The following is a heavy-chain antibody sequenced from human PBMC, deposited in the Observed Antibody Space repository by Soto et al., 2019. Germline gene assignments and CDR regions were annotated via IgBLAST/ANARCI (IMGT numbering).Heavy chain of an antibody. D-gene: IGHD3-16*01. CDR2: MNPGSGDT. CDR1: GYSFTNND. J-gene: IGHJ5*02. Sequence: ASVKVSCKASGYSFTNNDVTWVRQATGQGLEWMGWMNPGSGDTGYAQKFQGRVTMTRDISIATAYMELSSLRSDDTAIYYCAGMATFGSLNWFDPWGQGTLVTVSS. CDR3: AGMATFGSLNWFDP. V-gene: IGHV1-8*01.